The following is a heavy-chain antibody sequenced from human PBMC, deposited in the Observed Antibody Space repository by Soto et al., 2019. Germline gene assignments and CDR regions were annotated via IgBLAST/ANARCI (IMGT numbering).Heavy chain of an antibody. Sequence: GGSLRLSCAASGFTFSSYSMNWVRQAPGKGLEWVSYSSSSSTIYYADSVKGRFTISRDNAKNSLYLQMNSLRDEDTAVYYCARVRYSGSYETDYWGQGTLVTVSS. CDR2: SSSSSTI. J-gene: IGHJ4*02. D-gene: IGHD1-26*01. CDR1: GFTFSSYS. V-gene: IGHV3-48*02. CDR3: ARVRYSGSYETDY.